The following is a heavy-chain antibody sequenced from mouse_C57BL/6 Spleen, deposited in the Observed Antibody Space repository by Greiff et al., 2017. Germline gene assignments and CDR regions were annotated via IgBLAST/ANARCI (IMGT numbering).Heavy chain of an antibody. J-gene: IGHJ2*01. D-gene: IGHD1-1*01. V-gene: IGHV5-9*01. CDR2: ISGGGGNT. Sequence: EVKVVESGGGLVKPGGSLKLSCAASGFTFSSYTMSWVRQTPEKRLEWVATISGGGGNTYYPDSVKGRFTISRDNAKNTLYLQMSSLRSEDTALYYCARHKSLITTVVAPTYYFDYWGQGTTLTVSS. CDR3: ARHKSLITTVVAPTYYFDY. CDR1: GFTFSSYT.